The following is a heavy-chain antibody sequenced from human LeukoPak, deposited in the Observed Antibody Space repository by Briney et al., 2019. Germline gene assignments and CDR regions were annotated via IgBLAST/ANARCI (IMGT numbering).Heavy chain of an antibody. CDR1: GGSVSSGSYY. CDR3: ASIAVAGTDFDY. Sequence: PSETLSLTCTVSGGSVSSGSYYWSWIRQPPGKGLEWIGYIYYSGSTNYNPSLKSRVTISVDTSKNQFSPKLSSVTAADTAVYYCASIAVAGTDFDYWGQGTLVTVSS. V-gene: IGHV4-61*01. J-gene: IGHJ4*02. CDR2: IYYSGST. D-gene: IGHD6-19*01.